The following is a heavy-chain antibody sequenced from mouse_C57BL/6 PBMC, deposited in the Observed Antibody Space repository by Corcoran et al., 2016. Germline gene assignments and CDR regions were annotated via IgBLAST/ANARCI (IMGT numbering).Heavy chain of an antibody. CDR3: ARSDGYSTLYAKDY. J-gene: IGHJ4*01. V-gene: IGHV9-3*01. CDR2: INTYSGVP. Sequence: QIRLVQFGPELRKPGVTVKISCKASGYTFTTYGMCWVKQAPGKGLKWMGWINTYSGVPTYADDFKGRFAFSLEPSASTAYLQVNNLKNEDTATYLCARSDGYSTLYAKDYWGQGPSVTASS. CDR1: GYTFTTYG. D-gene: IGHD2-3*01.